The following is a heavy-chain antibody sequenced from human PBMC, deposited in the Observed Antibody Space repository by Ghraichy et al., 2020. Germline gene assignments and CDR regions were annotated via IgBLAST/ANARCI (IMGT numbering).Heavy chain of an antibody. CDR3: ARDDGAMGGRPYDY. V-gene: IGHV4-61*02. Sequence: SETLSLTCIVSGGSISSGSYYWSWIRQPAGKGLEWIGRISTSGSTYYSPSLKSRVTISLDTSKNQFSLNLSSVTAADTAVYYCARDDGAMGGRPYDYWGQGTLVTVSS. J-gene: IGHJ4*02. CDR1: GGSISSGSYY. CDR2: ISTSGST. D-gene: IGHD5-18*01.